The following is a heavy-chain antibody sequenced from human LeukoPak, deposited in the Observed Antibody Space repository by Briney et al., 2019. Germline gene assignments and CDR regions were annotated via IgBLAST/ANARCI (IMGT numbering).Heavy chain of an antibody. J-gene: IGHJ2*01. Sequence: SVKVSCKASGGTFSSYAISLVRQAPGQGLEWMGGTIPIFGTANYAQKFQGRVTITTDESTSTAYMELSSLRSEDTAVYYCRLVDTAMVYWYFDLWGRGTLVTVSS. CDR1: GGTFSSYA. D-gene: IGHD5-18*01. CDR2: TIPIFGTA. V-gene: IGHV1-69*05. CDR3: RLVDTAMVYWYFDL.